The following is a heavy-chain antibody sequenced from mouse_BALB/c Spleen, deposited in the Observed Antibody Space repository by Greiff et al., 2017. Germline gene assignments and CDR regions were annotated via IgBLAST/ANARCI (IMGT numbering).Heavy chain of an antibody. CDR1: GFNIKDYY. D-gene: IGHD2-3*01. CDR2: IDPENGDT. CDR3: IYDSYYESVYYAMDY. J-gene: IGHJ4*01. V-gene: IGHV14-4*02. Sequence: VQLQQSGAELVRPGASVKLSCTASGFNIKDYYMHWVKQRPEQGLEWIGWIDPENGDTEYAPKFQGKATMTADTSSNTAYLQLSSLTSEDTAVYYCIYDSYYESVYYAMDYWGQGTSVTVSS.